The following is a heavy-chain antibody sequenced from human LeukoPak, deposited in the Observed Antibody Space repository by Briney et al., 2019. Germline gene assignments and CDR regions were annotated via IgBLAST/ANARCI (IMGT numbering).Heavy chain of an antibody. J-gene: IGHJ5*02. V-gene: IGHV4-30-4*08. CDR2: IYCSGST. CDR3: ARGSFDGRAYNWFDP. CDR1: GGSISSGDYY. D-gene: IGHD2-15*01. Sequence: SETLSLTCTVSGGSISSGDYYWSWIRQPPGKGLEWIGYIYCSGSTYYNPSLKSRVTISVDTSKNQFSLKLSSVTAADTAVYYCARGSFDGRAYNWFDPWGQGTLVTVSS.